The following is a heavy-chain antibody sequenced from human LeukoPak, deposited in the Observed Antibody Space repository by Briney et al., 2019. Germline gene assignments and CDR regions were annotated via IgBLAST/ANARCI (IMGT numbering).Heavy chain of an antibody. CDR2: IYYTGST. V-gene: IGHV4-59*01. CDR1: GGSINNYY. D-gene: IGHD4-23*01. Sequence: SETLSLTCTVSGGSINNYYWSWIRQPPGKGLDHIGYIYYTGSTNYNPSLKSRVTISVDVSKIQFSLQLSSVTAADTAIYYCARGGGYLTDYWGQGILVTVSS. CDR3: ARGGGYLTDY. J-gene: IGHJ4*02.